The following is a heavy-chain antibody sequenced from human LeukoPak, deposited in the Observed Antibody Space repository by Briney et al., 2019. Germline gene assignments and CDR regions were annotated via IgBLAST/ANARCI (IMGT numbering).Heavy chain of an antibody. V-gene: IGHV3-23*01. CDR1: GFTFSSYA. CDR3: AKVGGDSSGWYFYFDY. D-gene: IGHD6-19*01. J-gene: IGHJ4*02. CDR2: VSGSGGDT. Sequence: PGGSLRLSCAASGFTFSSYAMSWVRQAPGKGLEWVSVVSGSGGDTHYADSMKGRFTISRDNSKNTLYLQMNSLRAEDTAVYYCAKVGGDSSGWYFYFDYWGQGTLVTVSS.